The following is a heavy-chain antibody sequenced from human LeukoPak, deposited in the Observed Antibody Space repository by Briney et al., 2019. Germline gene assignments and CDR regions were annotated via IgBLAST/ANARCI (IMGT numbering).Heavy chain of an antibody. D-gene: IGHD5-18*01. Sequence: SVKVSCKASGGTFSSYATSWVRQAPGQGLEWMGRIVPILGIANYAQKFQGRVTITADKSTSTAYMELSSLRSEDTAVYYCARGLGDTAMVTWYYYGMDVWGQGTTVTVSS. CDR2: IVPILGIA. CDR1: GGTFSSYA. J-gene: IGHJ6*02. CDR3: ARGLGDTAMVTWYYYGMDV. V-gene: IGHV1-69*04.